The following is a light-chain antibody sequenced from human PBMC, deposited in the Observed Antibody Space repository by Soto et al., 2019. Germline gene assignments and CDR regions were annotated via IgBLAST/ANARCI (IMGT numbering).Light chain of an antibody. J-gene: IGKJ2*01. CDR1: QTVRDN. V-gene: IGKV3D-15*01. Sequence: EVVMTQSPATLSVSPGERATLSCRASQTVRDNLGWYQQKPGQPPRLLIYGATTRATGIPARFSGSGSGTEFTLTISSLQSEDFAVYYCQQHNSFPRSFGQGTKLEIK. CDR2: GAT. CDR3: QQHNSFPRS.